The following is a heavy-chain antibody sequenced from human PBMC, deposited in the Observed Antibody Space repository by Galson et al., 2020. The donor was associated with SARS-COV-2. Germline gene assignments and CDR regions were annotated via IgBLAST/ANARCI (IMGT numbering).Heavy chain of an antibody. CDR2: IYSGGST. D-gene: IGHD4-17*01. V-gene: IGHV3-53*01. Sequence: GESLKISCAASGFTVSSNYMSWVRQAPGKGLEWVSVIYSGGSTYYADSVKGRFTISRDNSKNTLYLQMNSLRAEDTAVYYCAIVMPYGDYLDYWGQGTLVTVSS. J-gene: IGHJ4*02. CDR3: AIVMPYGDYLDY. CDR1: GFTVSSNY.